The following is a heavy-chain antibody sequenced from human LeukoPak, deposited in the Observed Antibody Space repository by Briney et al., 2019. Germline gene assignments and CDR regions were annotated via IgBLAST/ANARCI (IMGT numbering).Heavy chain of an antibody. CDR2: IHYSGST. CDR1: GDSISGYY. D-gene: IGHD3-10*01. CDR3: ARFEVRYYYYGMDV. J-gene: IGHJ6*02. Sequence: SSETLSLTCTVSGDSISGYYWSWIRQAPGKGLEWIGYIHYSGSTNYNPSLKSRVTISVDTSKNQFSLQLNSVTAADTALYYCARFEVRYYYYGMDVWGQGTTVTVSS. V-gene: IGHV4-59*01.